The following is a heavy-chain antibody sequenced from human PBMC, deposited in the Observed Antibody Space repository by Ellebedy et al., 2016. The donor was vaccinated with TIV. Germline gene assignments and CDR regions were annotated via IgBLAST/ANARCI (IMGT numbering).Heavy chain of an antibody. D-gene: IGHD1-14*01. CDR2: ISGSGGST. Sequence: GESLKISXAASGFTFSSYSMNWVRQAPGKGLEWVSAISGSGGSTYYADSVKGRFIISRDNSKNTLYLQMNSLRAEDTAVYYCAKDRSTGLYYGMDVWGQGTTVTVSS. J-gene: IGHJ6*02. CDR3: AKDRSTGLYYGMDV. CDR1: GFTFSSYS. V-gene: IGHV3-23*01.